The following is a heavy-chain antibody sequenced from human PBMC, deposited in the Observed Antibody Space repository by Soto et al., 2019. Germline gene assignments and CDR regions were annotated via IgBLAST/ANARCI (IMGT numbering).Heavy chain of an antibody. CDR1: GFSLSSSGVG. CDR2: IYWDDDK. J-gene: IGHJ3*02. Sequence: QITLKESGPTLVKPTQTLTLTCTFSGFSLSSSGVGVGWIRQPPGKALEWLALIYWDDDKRYSPSLKSRLTITKDTSKNQVVLTMTNMDPVDTAKYYCAQSLTGTGGFDIWGQGTMVTVSS. V-gene: IGHV2-5*02. CDR3: AQSLTGTGGFDI. D-gene: IGHD2-8*02.